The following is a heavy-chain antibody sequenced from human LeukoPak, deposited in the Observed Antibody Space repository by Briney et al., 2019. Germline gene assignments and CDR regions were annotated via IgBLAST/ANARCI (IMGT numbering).Heavy chain of an antibody. CDR2: ITSSSSYI. J-gene: IGHJ6*03. CDR1: GFTFSTYN. D-gene: IGHD1-26*01. Sequence: GGSLRLSCAASGFTFSTYNMNWDRHAPGKGLEWISSITSSSSYIYYADSVKGRFTISRDNAKNSLYLQMNSLSPDDTAVYFCARDPYSGHYGDYYYYYMDVWGKGTTVTISS. V-gene: IGHV3-21*06. CDR3: ARDPYSGHYGDYYYYYMDV.